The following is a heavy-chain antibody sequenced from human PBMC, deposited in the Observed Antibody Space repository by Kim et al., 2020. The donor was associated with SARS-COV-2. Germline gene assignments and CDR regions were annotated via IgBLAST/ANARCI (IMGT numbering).Heavy chain of an antibody. V-gene: IGHV3-23*01. J-gene: IGHJ1*01. D-gene: IGHD3-22*01. CDR2: ISGNDGGT. CDR1: GFTFGAYA. Sequence: GGSLRLACAASGFTFGAYAMGWVRQAPGKGLEWVSVISGNDGGTYYADSVKGRFIISRDNSKNTLHLQMNSLRAEDTAVYFCARHFGSSGSEFQRWGQGTLVTVSS. CDR3: ARHFGSSGSEFQR.